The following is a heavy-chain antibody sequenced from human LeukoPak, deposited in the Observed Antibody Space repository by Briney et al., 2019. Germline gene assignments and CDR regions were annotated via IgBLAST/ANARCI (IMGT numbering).Heavy chain of an antibody. Sequence: SETLSLTCTVSGGSISSYYWSWIRQPPGKGLEWIGYIYDSGSTNYNPSLKSRVTISVDTSKNQFSLKLSSVTAADTAVYYCARVDPDSSSTLEVFDYWGQGTLVTVSP. CDR2: IYDSGST. V-gene: IGHV4-59*01. CDR3: ARVDPDSSSTLEVFDY. D-gene: IGHD6-6*01. J-gene: IGHJ4*02. CDR1: GGSISSYY.